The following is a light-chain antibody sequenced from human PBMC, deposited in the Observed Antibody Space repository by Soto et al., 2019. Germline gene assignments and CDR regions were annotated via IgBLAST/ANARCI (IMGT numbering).Light chain of an antibody. CDR1: QSVSINF. J-gene: IGKJ1*01. V-gene: IGKV3-20*01. CDR3: QQYDSSPRT. Sequence: EVVLTHSPGTLALSPCEGATLSRSASQSVSINFLAWYQQRPGQAPRLLIYGTSIRATDIPDRFSGFGSGTDFTLTINRLEPEDFAVYYCQQYDSSPRTFGQGTKVDI. CDR2: GTS.